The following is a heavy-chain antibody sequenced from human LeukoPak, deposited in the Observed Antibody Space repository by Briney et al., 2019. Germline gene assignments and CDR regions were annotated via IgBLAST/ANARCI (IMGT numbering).Heavy chain of an antibody. Sequence: ASVTVSCKASGYTFTSHYMRWLRQAPGQGLEWMGIIIPSGDSPTYAQKFQGRVTMTRDMSTSTVYMELSSLRSEDTAFYYCARDIGGSSWYYFDYWGQGTLVTVSS. D-gene: IGHD6-13*01. CDR2: IIPSGDSP. V-gene: IGHV1-46*01. CDR1: GYTFTSHY. J-gene: IGHJ4*02. CDR3: ARDIGGSSWYYFDY.